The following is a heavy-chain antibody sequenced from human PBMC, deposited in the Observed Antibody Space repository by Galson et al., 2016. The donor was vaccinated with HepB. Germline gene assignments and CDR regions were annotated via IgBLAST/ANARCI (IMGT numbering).Heavy chain of an antibody. CDR1: GFTFSRAW. V-gene: IGHV3-15*01. Sequence: SLRLSCAASGFTFSRAWMNWVRQAPGKGLEWVGRIKSYTDGGTTEYAAPMKGRFTFSRDESNNRLYLQMNSLKTEDTAVYYCTTSSTPGYTYVPSAYWGRGTLVAVSS. J-gene: IGHJ4*02. CDR3: TTSSTPGYTYVPSAY. D-gene: IGHD5-18*01. CDR2: IKSYTDGGTT.